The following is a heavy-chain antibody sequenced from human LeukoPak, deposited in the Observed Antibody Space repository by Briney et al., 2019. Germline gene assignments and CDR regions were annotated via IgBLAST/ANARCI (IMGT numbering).Heavy chain of an antibody. J-gene: IGHJ3*02. CDR3: ATDRADCTSTTCYHAFDI. CDR1: GLTFNNAW. D-gene: IGHD2-2*01. Sequence: GGSLRLSCAVSGLTFNNAWFSWVRQSPGKGLEWIGRIRSKAAGGTSDYAAPVKGGFIISRGDSKNTLYLQMNSLKTEDTAVYYCATDRADCTSTTCYHAFDIWGQGTMVTVSS. V-gene: IGHV3-15*01. CDR2: IRSKAAGGTS.